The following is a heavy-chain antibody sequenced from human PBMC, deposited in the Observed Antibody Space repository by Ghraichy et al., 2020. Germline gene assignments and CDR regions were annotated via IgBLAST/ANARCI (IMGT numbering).Heavy chain of an antibody. CDR1: GGSISSYY. J-gene: IGHJ2*01. CDR2: IYYSGST. CDR3: ARQLPRPGRRALWYFDL. D-gene: IGHD1-7*01. Sequence: SETLSLTCTVSGGSISSYYWSWIRQPPGKGLEWIGYIYYSGSTNYNPSLKSRVTISVDTSKNQFSLKLSSVTAADTAVYYCARQLPRPGRRALWYFDLWGRGTLVTVSS. V-gene: IGHV4-59*01.